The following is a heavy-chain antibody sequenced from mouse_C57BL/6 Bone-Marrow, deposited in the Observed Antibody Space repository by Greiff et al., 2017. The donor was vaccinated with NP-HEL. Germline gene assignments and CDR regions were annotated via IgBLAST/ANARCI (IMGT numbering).Heavy chain of an antibody. J-gene: IGHJ3*01. V-gene: IGHV14-4*01. CDR1: GFNIKADY. Sequence: EVQGVESGAELVRPGASVKLSCTASGFNIKADYMHWVKQRPEQGLEWIGWIDPENGDTEYASKFQGKATITADTSSNTAYLQLSSLTSEDTAVYYCTDYGFAYWGQGTLVTVSA. CDR3: TDYGFAY. D-gene: IGHD1-1*01. CDR2: IDPENGDT.